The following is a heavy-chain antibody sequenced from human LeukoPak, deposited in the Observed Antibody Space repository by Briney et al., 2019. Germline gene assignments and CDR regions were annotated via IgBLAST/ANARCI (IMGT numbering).Heavy chain of an antibody. J-gene: IGHJ3*02. V-gene: IGHV3-23*01. CDR1: GFTFSSYA. Sequence: GGSLRLSCAASGFTFSSYAMSWVRQAPGKGLEWVSAISGSGGSTYYADSVKGRFTISRDNSKSTLYLQMNSLRAEDTAVSYCARHSTGQLRDAFDIWGQGTMVTVSS. CDR2: ISGSGGST. CDR3: ARHSTGQLRDAFDI. D-gene: IGHD2/OR15-2a*01.